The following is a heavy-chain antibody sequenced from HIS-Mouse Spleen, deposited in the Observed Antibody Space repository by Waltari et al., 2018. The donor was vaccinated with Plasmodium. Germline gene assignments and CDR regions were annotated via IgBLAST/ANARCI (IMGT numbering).Heavy chain of an antibody. V-gene: IGHV3-7*01. Sequence: EVQLVESGGGLVQPGGSLRRSCAASGFTFSGYWMSWVRQAPGKGLEWVANIKQDGSEKYYVDSVKGRFTISRDNAKNSLYLQMNSLRAEDTAVYYCAREHPFDYWGQGTLVTVSS. CDR3: AREHPFDY. J-gene: IGHJ4*02. CDR1: GFTFSGYW. CDR2: IKQDGSEK.